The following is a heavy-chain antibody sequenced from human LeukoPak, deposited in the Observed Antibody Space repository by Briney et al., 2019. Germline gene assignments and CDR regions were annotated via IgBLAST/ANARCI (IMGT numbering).Heavy chain of an antibody. V-gene: IGHV3-30-3*01. J-gene: IGHJ4*02. CDR2: IAYDGNNE. CDR3: AKGRGTTVTSAANY. CDR1: GFTFSSYA. Sequence: QPGRSLRLSCAASGFTFSSYAMHWVRQAPGKGPEWVAVIAYDGNNEHYGDSVKGRFTISRDNSKNTLFLQMNSLRAEDTAVYYCAKGRGTTVTSAANYWGQGTLVTVSS. D-gene: IGHD4-17*01.